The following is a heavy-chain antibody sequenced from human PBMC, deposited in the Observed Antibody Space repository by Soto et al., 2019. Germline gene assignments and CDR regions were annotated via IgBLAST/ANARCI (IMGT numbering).Heavy chain of an antibody. D-gene: IGHD2-2*01. J-gene: IGHJ4*02. CDR1: GGSISSGDYY. Sequence: SETLSLTCTVSGGSISSGDYYWSWIRQPPGKGLEWIGCIYYSGSTYYNPSLKSRVTISVDTSKNQFSLKLSSVTAADTAVYYCARGNLGPLPSPYFDYWGQGTLVTVSS. V-gene: IGHV4-30-4*01. CDR3: ARGNLGPLPSPYFDY. CDR2: IYYSGST.